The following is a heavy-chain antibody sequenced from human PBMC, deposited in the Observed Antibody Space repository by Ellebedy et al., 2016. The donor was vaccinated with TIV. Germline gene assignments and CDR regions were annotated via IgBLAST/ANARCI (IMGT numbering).Heavy chain of an antibody. Sequence: GESLKISCRGSGYIFTNYWIGWVRQLPGKGLEWMGIVYPRDSDTKYSPSFQGQVTISADKSINTAYLQWNSLKASDSAMYYCARPTHSATYDWFDPWGQGTLVTVSS. CDR2: VYPRDSDT. CDR1: GYIFTNYW. D-gene: IGHD2/OR15-2a*01. V-gene: IGHV5-51*01. J-gene: IGHJ5*02. CDR3: ARPTHSATYDWFDP.